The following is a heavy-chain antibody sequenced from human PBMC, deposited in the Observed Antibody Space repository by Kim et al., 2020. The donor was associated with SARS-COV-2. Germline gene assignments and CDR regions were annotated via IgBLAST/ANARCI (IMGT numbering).Heavy chain of an antibody. Sequence: GGSLRLSCAASGFTFGDYAMHWVRQAPGKGLEWVSGISWNSGSIGYADSVKGRFTISRDNAKNSLYLQMNSLRAGDTALYYCAKDGWAMVGTALFDYWGQGTLVTVSS. CDR3: AKDGWAMVGTALFDY. CDR2: ISWNSGSI. CDR1: GFTFGDYA. V-gene: IGHV3-9*01. J-gene: IGHJ4*02. D-gene: IGHD5-18*01.